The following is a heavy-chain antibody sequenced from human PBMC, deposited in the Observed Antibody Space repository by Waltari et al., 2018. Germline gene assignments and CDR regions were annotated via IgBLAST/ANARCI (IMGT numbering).Heavy chain of an antibody. Sequence: VESGGGSVQPGGSLRLSCVVSGFTFDTYWMNWVRQAPGEGLVGVADIGADGGTKTYVASVQGRLTACRDNTTKSLYLQMNGLTVEDTAMYFCARESSWENCPHHYLVYMDVWGKGTTVTVSS. V-gene: IGHV3-7*01. J-gene: IGHJ6*03. CDR3: ARESSWENCPHHYLVYMDV. D-gene: IGHD1-26*01. CDR1: GFTFDTYW. CDR2: IGADGGTK.